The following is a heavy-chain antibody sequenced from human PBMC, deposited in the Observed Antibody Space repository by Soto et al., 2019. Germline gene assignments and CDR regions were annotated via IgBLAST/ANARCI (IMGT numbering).Heavy chain of an antibody. V-gene: IGHV3-21*01. J-gene: IGHJ2*01. D-gene: IGHD6-19*01. CDR2: ISSSSSYI. CDR1: GFTFSSYS. Sequence: GGSLRLSCAASGFTFSSYSMNWVRQAPGKGLEWVSSISSSSSYIYYADSVKGRFTISRDNAKNSLYLQMNSLRAEDTAVYYCARGGSSGWYEDWYFDLWGRGTLVTVSS. CDR3: ARGGSSGWYEDWYFDL.